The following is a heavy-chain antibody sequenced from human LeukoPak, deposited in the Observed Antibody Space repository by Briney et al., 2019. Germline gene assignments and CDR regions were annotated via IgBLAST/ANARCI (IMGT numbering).Heavy chain of an antibody. Sequence: GGSLRLSCSASGFAFSRYGMHWVRQAPGKGLEYVSSISSSGGSTNYADSVKGRFTISRDNSKNTLYVDMSSLRPEDTAVYYCVKDRGGDSVFDYWAREPWSPSPQ. V-gene: IGHV3-64*05. J-gene: IGHJ4*02. D-gene: IGHD4-17*01. CDR1: GFAFSRYG. CDR2: ISSSGGST. CDR3: VKDRGGDSVFDY.